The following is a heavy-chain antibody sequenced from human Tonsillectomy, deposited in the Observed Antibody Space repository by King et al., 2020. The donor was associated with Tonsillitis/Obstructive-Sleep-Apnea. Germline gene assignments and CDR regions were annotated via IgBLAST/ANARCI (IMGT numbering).Heavy chain of an antibody. V-gene: IGHV2-5*01. Sequence: ITLKESGPTLVKPTQTLTLTCTFSGFSLSTSGVGGGWIRQPPGKALEWLALLYWNDDKRYSPSLNSRRTITKDTSKNTVVLTMTNMDPVDTATYYCANRSRGSSSFDFWGQGTLVTVSS. J-gene: IGHJ4*02. CDR3: ANRSRGSSSFDF. CDR2: LYWNDDK. CDR1: GFSLSTSGVG. D-gene: IGHD6-6*01.